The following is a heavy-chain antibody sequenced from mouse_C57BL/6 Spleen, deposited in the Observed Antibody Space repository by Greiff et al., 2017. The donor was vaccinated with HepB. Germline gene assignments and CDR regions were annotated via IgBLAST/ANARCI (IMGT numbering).Heavy chain of an antibody. CDR3: ARPSLAMDY. V-gene: IGHV5-6*01. J-gene: IGHJ4*01. D-gene: IGHD6-1*01. Sequence: DVQLQESGGDLVKPGGSLKLSCAASGFTFSSYGMSWVRQTPDKRLEWVATISSGGSYTYYPDSVKGRFTISRDNAKNTLYLQMSSLKSEDTAMYYCARPSLAMDYWGQGTSVTVSS. CDR2: ISSGGSYT. CDR1: GFTFSSYG.